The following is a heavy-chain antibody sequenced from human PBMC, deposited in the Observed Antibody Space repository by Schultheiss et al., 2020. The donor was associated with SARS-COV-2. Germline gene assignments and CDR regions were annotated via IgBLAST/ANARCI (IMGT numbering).Heavy chain of an antibody. Sequence: GESLKISCAASGFTFSSYGMHWVRQAPGKGLVWVSRINSDGSSTSYADSVKGRFTISRDNAKNTLYLQMNSLRAEDTAVYYCAFIGYWGQGTLVTVSS. CDR3: AFIGY. CDR2: INSDGSST. V-gene: IGHV3-74*01. J-gene: IGHJ4*02. D-gene: IGHD3-16*02. CDR1: GFTFSSYG.